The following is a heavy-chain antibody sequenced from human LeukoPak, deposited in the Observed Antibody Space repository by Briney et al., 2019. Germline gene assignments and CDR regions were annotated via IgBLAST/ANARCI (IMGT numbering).Heavy chain of an antibody. Sequence: SETLSLTCTVSGGSINNYYWSWIRQSPGKGLEWIGYIYYTGTTNYNPSLKSRVTMSVDTSKNQFSLKLSSVTAADTAVYYCARGGPSGSSWPYYYSYGMDVWGQGTTVTVSS. CDR1: GGSINNYY. CDR3: ARGGPSGSSWPYYYSYGMDV. CDR2: IYYTGTT. V-gene: IGHV4-59*12. J-gene: IGHJ6*02. D-gene: IGHD6-13*01.